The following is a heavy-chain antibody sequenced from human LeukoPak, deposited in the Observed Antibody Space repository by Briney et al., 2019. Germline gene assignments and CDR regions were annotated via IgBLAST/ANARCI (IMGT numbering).Heavy chain of an antibody. D-gene: IGHD5-24*01. CDR1: GGSISSGGYY. CDR3: ARGQDGYNPMIFDY. J-gene: IGHJ4*02. CDR2: IYYSGST. Sequence: SQTLSLTCTVSGGSISSGGYYWSWIRQHPGKGLEWIGYIYYSGSTYYNPSLKSRVTISVDTSKNQFSLKLSSVTAADTAVYYCARGQDGYNPMIFDYWGQGTLVTVSS. V-gene: IGHV4-31*03.